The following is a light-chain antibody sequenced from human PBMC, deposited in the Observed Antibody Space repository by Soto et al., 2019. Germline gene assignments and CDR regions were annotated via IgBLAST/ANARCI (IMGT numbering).Light chain of an antibody. CDR2: AAS. V-gene: IGKV1-39*01. CDR3: RQLRSYPST. J-gene: IGKJ4*01. Sequence: DIQMTQSPSSLSASVGDRVTITCRASQSISSYLNWYQQKPGKAPKLLIYAASSLQSGVPSRFSGSGSGTDFTLTISSLQAEDFASYYCRQLRSYPSTFGGGTKVDIK. CDR1: QSISSY.